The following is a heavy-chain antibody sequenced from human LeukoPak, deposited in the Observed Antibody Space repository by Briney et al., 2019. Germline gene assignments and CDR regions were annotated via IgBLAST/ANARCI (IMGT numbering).Heavy chain of an antibody. V-gene: IGHV1-69*13. CDR2: IIPIFGSA. CDR3: ARTRVGATDYYFDY. D-gene: IGHD1-26*01. Sequence: SVKVSCKASGYTFASYGISWVRQAPGQGLECMGGIIPIFGSANYAQKFQGRVTITADESTSTAYMELSSLRSEDTAVYYCARTRVGATDYYFDYWGQGTLVTVSS. CDR1: GYTFASYG. J-gene: IGHJ4*02.